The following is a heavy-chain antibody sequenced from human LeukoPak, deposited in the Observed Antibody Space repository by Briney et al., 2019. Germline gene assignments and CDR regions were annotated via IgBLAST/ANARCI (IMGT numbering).Heavy chain of an antibody. CDR3: ARHWEPSSSWPYYYYYGMDV. CDR1: GFTFSSYA. J-gene: IGHJ6*02. D-gene: IGHD6-13*01. Sequence: QPGGSLRLSCAASGFTFSSYAMDWVRQAPGKGLEWVAVISYDGSNKYYADSVKGRFTISRDNSKNTLYLQMNSLRAEDTAVYYCARHWEPSSSWPYYYYYGMDVWGQGTTVTVPS. CDR2: ISYDGSNK. V-gene: IGHV3-30-3*01.